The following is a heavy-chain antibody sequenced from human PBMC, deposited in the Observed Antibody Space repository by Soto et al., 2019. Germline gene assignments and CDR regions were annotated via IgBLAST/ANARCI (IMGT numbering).Heavy chain of an antibody. Sequence: EVQLVEAGGGLVQPGGYQRISCAASGFTFSNYWMHWVRQAPGKGLVWVSRINSDGSSTSYADSVKGRFTISRDNDKNTLYLQMNSLRAEDTAVYYCASGNYYSDYWGQGTLVTVSS. V-gene: IGHV3-74*01. CDR1: GFTFSNYW. J-gene: IGHJ4*02. CDR2: INSDGSST. D-gene: IGHD1-7*01. CDR3: ASGNYYSDY.